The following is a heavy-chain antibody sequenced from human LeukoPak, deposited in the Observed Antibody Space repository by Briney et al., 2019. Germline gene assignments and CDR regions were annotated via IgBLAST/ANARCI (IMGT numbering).Heavy chain of an antibody. CDR2: ISWDGGST. V-gene: IGHV3-43*01. D-gene: IGHD6-13*01. Sequence: GGSLRLSCAASGFTFDDYTMHWVRQAPGKGLEWVSLISWDGGSTYYADSVKGRFTISRDNNKNSLYLQMNSLRTEDTALYYCGKDIRVYSSSWTGMDYWGQGTLVTGSS. J-gene: IGHJ4*02. CDR3: GKDIRVYSSSWTGMDY. CDR1: GFTFDDYT.